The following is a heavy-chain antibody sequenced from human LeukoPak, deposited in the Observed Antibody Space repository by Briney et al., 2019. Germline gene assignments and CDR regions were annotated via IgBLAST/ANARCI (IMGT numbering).Heavy chain of an antibody. Sequence: SETLSLTCTVSGGSISSYYWSWIRQPPGKGLEWIGSFYYSGNTNYNPSLKSRVTISINTPKNQFSLKLSSVTAADTAVYYCVKDRGGQWELRWFDPWGQGTLVTVSS. CDR2: FYYSGNT. CDR1: GGSISSYY. D-gene: IGHD1-26*01. J-gene: IGHJ5*02. V-gene: IGHV4-59*01. CDR3: VKDRGGQWELRWFDP.